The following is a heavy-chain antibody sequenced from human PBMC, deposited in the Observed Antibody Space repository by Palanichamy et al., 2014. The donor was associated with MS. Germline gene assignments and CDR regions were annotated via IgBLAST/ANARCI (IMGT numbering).Heavy chain of an antibody. CDR1: GFTFSSYA. J-gene: IGHJ4*02. CDR2: ISDSGDST. V-gene: IGHV3-23*01. D-gene: IGHD6-13*01. Sequence: EVQLLESGGGLVQPGGSLRLSCEVSGFTFSSYAMRWVRQAPGKGLEWVSLISDSGDSTYYADSVKGRFTISRDNSKNTLYLQMNSLKVEDSAMYYCVKDRGYSSTWPHYFEYWGQGTLVTVSS. CDR3: VKDRGYSSTWPHYFEY.